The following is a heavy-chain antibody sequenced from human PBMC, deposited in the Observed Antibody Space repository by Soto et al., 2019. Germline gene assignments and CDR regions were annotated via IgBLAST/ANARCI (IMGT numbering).Heavy chain of an antibody. J-gene: IGHJ6*02. V-gene: IGHV6-1*01. CDR2: TYYSTKWSN. D-gene: IGHD2-21*01. Sequence: SHTLSLTCAISADIVASNSAAWNCIWQSPSRGLDWLGRTYYSTKWSNDYAVSVKSRITINPDTSKNQFSLQLYYVITEDTAVYYCAAVASFRGMDVRGQGTPGTVSS. CDR3: AAVASFRGMDV. CDR1: ADIVASNSAA.